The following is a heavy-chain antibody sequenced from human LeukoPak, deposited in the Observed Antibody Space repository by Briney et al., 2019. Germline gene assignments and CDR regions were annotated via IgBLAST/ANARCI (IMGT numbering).Heavy chain of an antibody. V-gene: IGHV3-20*04. Sequence: GGSLRLSCAASGFTFDDYGMSWVRQAPGKGLEWVSGINWNGGSTGYADSVKGRFTISRDNAKNSLYLQMNSLRAEDTALYYCARSSPDASGSYYNYAFDIWGQGTMVTVSS. CDR2: INWNGGST. J-gene: IGHJ3*02. D-gene: IGHD3-10*01. CDR1: GFTFDDYG. CDR3: ARSSPDASGSYYNYAFDI.